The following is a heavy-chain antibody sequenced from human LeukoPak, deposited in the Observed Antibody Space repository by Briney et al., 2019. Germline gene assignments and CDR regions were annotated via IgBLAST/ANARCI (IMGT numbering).Heavy chain of an antibody. V-gene: IGHV1-8*03. CDR3: ARGWLSEDAFDI. CDR2: INPNSGNT. J-gene: IGHJ3*02. Sequence: ASVKVSCKASGYTFTGYYMHWVRQAPGQGLEWMGWINPNSGNTGYAQKFQGRVTITRNTSISTAYMELSSLRSEDTAVYYCARGWLSEDAFDIWGQGTMVTVSS. D-gene: IGHD5-12*01. CDR1: GYTFTGYY.